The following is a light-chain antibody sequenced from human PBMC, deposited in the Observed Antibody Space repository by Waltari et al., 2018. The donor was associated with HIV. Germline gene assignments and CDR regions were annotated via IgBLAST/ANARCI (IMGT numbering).Light chain of an antibody. CDR1: NPNIGSRS. CDR2: DDD. CDR3: VTWDHSLGAVV. Sequence: QSVLTQPPSVSAAPGQEVTISCFGSNPNIGSRSVTWLQSLPGKGPKLLIYDDDERPSGIPDRFSASRSGTSATLGIAGLQTGDEADYYCVTWDHSLGAVVFGGGTKLTVL. V-gene: IGLV1-51*01. J-gene: IGLJ3*02.